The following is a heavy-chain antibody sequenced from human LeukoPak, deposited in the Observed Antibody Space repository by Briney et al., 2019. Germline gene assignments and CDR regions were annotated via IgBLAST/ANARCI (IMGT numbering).Heavy chain of an antibody. V-gene: IGHV3-7*03. CDR3: ARGAWDGDWYYFDY. Sequence: GGSLRLSCGASGFTFSSYWMSWVRQAPGKGLEWVANIKQDGSEKYYVDSVKGRFTISRDNAKNSLYLQMNSLRAEDTAVYYCARGAWDGDWYYFDYWGQGTLVTVSS. D-gene: IGHD4-17*01. CDR2: IKQDGSEK. CDR1: GFTFSSYW. J-gene: IGHJ4*02.